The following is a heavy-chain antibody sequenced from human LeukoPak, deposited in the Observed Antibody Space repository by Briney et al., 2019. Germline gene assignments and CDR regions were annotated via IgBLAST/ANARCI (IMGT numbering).Heavy chain of an antibody. CDR3: ARGAGSNWNLFDY. CDR2: INPNTGGT. J-gene: IGHJ4*02. CDR1: GYTFTGYY. D-gene: IGHD1-20*01. V-gene: IGHV1-2*02. Sequence: ASVKVSCKTSGYTFTGYYIHWVRQAPGHGLEWVGWINPNTGGTNYAQKFQGRVTMTRDTSISIAYMELSSLRSDDTAVYYCARGAGSNWNLFDYWGQGTLVTVSS.